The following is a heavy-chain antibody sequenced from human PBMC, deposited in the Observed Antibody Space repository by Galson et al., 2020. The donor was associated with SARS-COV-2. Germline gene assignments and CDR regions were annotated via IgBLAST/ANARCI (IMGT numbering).Heavy chain of an antibody. V-gene: IGHV3-64*01. J-gene: IGHJ6*03. CDR3: ARDTGASDCSYYYYYMDV. CDR2: ISSNGGST. D-gene: IGHD7-27*01. Sequence: GGSLRLSCAASGFTFSSYAMHWVRQAPGKGLEYVSAISSNGGSTYYANSVKGRFTISSDKSKNTLYLQMASLRAEDMAVYYCARDTGASDCSYYYYYMDVWGKGSTVTVSS. CDR1: GFTFSSYA.